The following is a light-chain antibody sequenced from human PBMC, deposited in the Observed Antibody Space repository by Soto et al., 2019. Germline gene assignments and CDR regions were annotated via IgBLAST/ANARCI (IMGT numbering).Light chain of an antibody. CDR2: EVS. J-gene: IGLJ1*01. CDR1: SSDVGNYKY. V-gene: IGLV2-14*01. CDR3: LSYTSSGTYV. Sequence: QSALTQPASGSGSPGQSITISCTGTSSDVGNYKYVSWYQQHPGKAPKLIIYEVSNRPSGVSDRFSGSKSGNTASLTISGLQAEDETDYYCLSYTSSGTYVFGTGTKLTVL.